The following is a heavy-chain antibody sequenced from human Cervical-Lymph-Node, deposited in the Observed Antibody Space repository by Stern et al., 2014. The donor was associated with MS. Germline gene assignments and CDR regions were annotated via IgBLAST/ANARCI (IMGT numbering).Heavy chain of an antibody. CDR3: AHSRVKYCRGGTCYSSLFDY. CDR1: GFSLTTAGVG. J-gene: IGHJ4*02. D-gene: IGHD2-15*01. V-gene: IGHV2-5*02. CDR2: IYLDDDK. Sequence: QVTLRESGPTLVKPTQTLTLTCTLSGFSLTTAGVGVGWIRQPPGKALEWLALIYLDDDKLYSPSLKNRLTITKDTSKNQVVLTMTNVDPVDTATYYCAHSRVKYCRGGTCYSSLFDYWGQGTLVTVSS.